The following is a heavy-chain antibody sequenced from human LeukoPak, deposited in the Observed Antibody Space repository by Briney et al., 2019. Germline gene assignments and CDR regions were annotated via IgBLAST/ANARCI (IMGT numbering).Heavy chain of an antibody. J-gene: IGHJ4*02. CDR1: GFTFSGSA. CDR3: ARDAPYSSGWYGDGFDY. CDR2: IRSKANSYAT. Sequence: GGSLRLSCAASGFTFSGSAMHWVRQAPGKGLEWVGRIRSKANSYATAYAASVKGRFTISRDDSKNTAYLQMNSLKIEDTAVYYCARDAPYSSGWYGDGFDYWGQGTLVTVSS. D-gene: IGHD6-19*01. V-gene: IGHV3-73*01.